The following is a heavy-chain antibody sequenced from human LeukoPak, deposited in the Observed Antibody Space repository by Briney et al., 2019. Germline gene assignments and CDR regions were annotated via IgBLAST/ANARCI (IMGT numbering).Heavy chain of an antibody. CDR2: IYHSGST. Sequence: SETLSLTCTVSGGSISSGGYYWSWIRQPPGKGLEWIGYIYHSGSTYYNPSLKSRVTISVDRSKNQFSLKLSSVTAADTAVYYCARGGGSYPFDLWGRGTLVTVSS. J-gene: IGHJ2*01. CDR1: GGSISSGGYY. D-gene: IGHD1-26*01. CDR3: ARGGGSYPFDL. V-gene: IGHV4-30-2*01.